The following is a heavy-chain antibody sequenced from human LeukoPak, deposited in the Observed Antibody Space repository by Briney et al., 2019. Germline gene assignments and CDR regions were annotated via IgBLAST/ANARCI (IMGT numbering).Heavy chain of an antibody. D-gene: IGHD1-26*01. CDR3: TRERSGTYGDFDY. CDR2: INGYGSDT. Sequence: GGSLRLSCAGSGFSFGSYWMHWVRQAPGKGLVWVSRINGYGSDTSYADFVKGRFTVSRDNAKNTVYLQVDSLRAEDTAVFYCTRERSGTYGDFDYWGQRTPVTVA. CDR1: GFSFGSYW. J-gene: IGHJ4*02. V-gene: IGHV3-74*01.